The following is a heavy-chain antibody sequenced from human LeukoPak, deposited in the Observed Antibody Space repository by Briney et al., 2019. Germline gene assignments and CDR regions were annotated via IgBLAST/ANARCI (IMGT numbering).Heavy chain of an antibody. CDR1: GFTSSSYS. CDR3: AKTRAAATSSSYYYYMDV. J-gene: IGHJ6*03. D-gene: IGHD6-13*01. CDR2: ISSSSSYI. Sequence: GGSLRLSCAASGFTSSSYSMNWVRQAPGNGLEWVSSISSSSSYIYYADSVKGRFTISRDNSKNTLYLQMNSLRAEDTAVYYCAKTRAAATSSSYYYYMDVWGKGTTVTVSS. V-gene: IGHV3-21*04.